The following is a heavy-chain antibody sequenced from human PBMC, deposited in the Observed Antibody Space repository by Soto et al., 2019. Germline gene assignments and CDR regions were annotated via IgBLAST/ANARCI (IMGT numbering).Heavy chain of an antibody. D-gene: IGHD3-10*01. V-gene: IGHV4-31*03. CDR3: ARGVTMVRGVIHTPYFDY. Sequence: QVQLQESGPGLVKPSQTLSLTCTVSGGSISSGGYYWSWIRQHPGKGLEWIGYIYYSGSTYYNPSSKSRVTISVDTSKNQSSRKLSSVTAADTAVYYCARGVTMVRGVIHTPYFDYWGQGTLVTVSS. J-gene: IGHJ4*02. CDR2: IYYSGST. CDR1: GGSISSGGYY.